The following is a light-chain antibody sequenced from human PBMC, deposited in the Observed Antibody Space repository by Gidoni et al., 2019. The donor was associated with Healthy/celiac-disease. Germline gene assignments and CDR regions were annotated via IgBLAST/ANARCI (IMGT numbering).Light chain of an antibody. CDR3: AAWDDSLSGPNYV. V-gene: IGLV1-47*01. Sequence: QSVLTQPPSASGPPGQRLTISCSGSSSNIGSNYVYWYPQRPGTAPQLLINRNNQRPSGVPDRFSGSKSGTSASLAISGLRSEDEADYYCAAWDDSLSGPNYVFGTGTKVTVL. J-gene: IGLJ1*01. CDR1: SSNIGSNY. CDR2: RNN.